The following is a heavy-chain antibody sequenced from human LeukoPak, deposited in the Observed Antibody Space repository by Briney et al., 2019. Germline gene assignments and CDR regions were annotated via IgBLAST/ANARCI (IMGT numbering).Heavy chain of an antibody. CDR1: GYTFTSYG. V-gene: IGHV1-18*01. D-gene: IGHD3-3*01. J-gene: IGHJ5*02. Sequence: ASVKVSCKASGYTFTSYGISWVRQAPGQGLEWMGWISAYNGNTNYAQKLQGRVTMTTDTSTSTAYMELSSLGSEDTAVYYCARGLPQRGITIFGVVIEGYWFDPWGQGTLVTVSS. CDR2: ISAYNGNT. CDR3: ARGLPQRGITIFGVVIEGYWFDP.